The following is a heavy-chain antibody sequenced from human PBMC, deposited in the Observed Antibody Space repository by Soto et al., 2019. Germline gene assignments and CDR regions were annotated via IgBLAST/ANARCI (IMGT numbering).Heavy chain of an antibody. D-gene: IGHD5-18*01. CDR1: GGSISSSTW. CDR2: IYHSGST. J-gene: IGHJ6*02. Sequence: QVQLQESDRGLVKPSGTLSLTCAVSGGSISSSTWWSWVRQPPGKGLEWIGEIYHSGSTNYNPPLKSRVTKSVVKAKNEFSLKRSSVPVADTAVYYCAGWIQLQQYYYYGMDVWGQGKTVTVSS. CDR3: AGWIQLQQYYYYGMDV. V-gene: IGHV4-4*02.